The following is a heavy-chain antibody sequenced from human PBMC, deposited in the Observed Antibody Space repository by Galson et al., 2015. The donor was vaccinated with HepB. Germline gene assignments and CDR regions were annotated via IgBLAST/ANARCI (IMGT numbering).Heavy chain of an antibody. CDR2: VSAYNGDT. V-gene: IGHV1-18*01. CDR3: TRDLAWGGPVEGTHDFWLDP. J-gene: IGHJ5*02. CDR1: GYTFSNYG. Sequence: SVKVSCKASGYTFSNYGFTWVRQAPGQGLQWMGWVSAYNGDTIYAQIFQGRVTMSTDTSTSTAYMELRSLRSDDTAVYYCTRDLAWGGPVEGTHDFWLDPWGQGTLVTVSS. D-gene: IGHD1-1*01.